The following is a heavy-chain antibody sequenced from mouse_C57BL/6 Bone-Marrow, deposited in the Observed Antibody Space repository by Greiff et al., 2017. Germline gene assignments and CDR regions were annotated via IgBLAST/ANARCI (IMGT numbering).Heavy chain of an antibody. V-gene: IGHV5-6*02. CDR2: ISSGGSYT. Sequence: EVMLVESGGDLVKPGGSLKLSCAASGFTFSSYGMSWVRQTPDKRLEWVATISSGGSYTYYPDSVKGRFTISRDNAKNTLYLQMSSLKSEDTAMYYCARPSLITTVGFDYWGQGTTLTVSS. D-gene: IGHD1-1*01. CDR3: ARPSLITTVGFDY. J-gene: IGHJ2*01. CDR1: GFTFSSYG.